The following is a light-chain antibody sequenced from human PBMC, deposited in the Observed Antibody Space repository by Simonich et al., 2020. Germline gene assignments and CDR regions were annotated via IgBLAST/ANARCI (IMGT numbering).Light chain of an antibody. Sequence: NFMLTQPHSVSESPGKTVTISCTRSSGSIAINYVQWYQQRPGSSPTTVIYEDNQRPSGVPDRFSGSIDSSSNSASLTISGLKTEDEADYYCQSYDSSNWVFGGGTKLTVL. J-gene: IGLJ3*02. CDR1: SGSIAINY. V-gene: IGLV6-57*01. CDR2: EDN. CDR3: QSYDSSNWV.